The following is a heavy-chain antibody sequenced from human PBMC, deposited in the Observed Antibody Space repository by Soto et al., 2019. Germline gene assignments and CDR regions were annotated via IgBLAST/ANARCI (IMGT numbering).Heavy chain of an antibody. Sequence: PSETLSLTCTVSSAPVSSTTYTWGWIRQPPGKGLEWIAYIYYGGRSNYNPSLKSRVTISVDTSKNQFSLKLSSVTAADTAVYYCARLWFGEPVDYWGQGTLVTVSS. CDR3: ARLWFGEPVDY. D-gene: IGHD3-10*01. CDR2: IYYGGRS. J-gene: IGHJ4*02. V-gene: IGHV4-61*05. CDR1: SAPVSSTTYT.